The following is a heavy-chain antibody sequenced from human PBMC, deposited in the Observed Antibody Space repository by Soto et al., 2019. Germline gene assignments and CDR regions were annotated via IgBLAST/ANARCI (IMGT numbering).Heavy chain of an antibody. CDR3: ARKGAADSYAHYSMDV. CDR1: GGFISPYD. J-gene: IGHJ6*03. Sequence: SETLSHRFSGSGGFISPYDWSWIRQPPGKGLEWIGYVYYSGNTNYNPSLESRVTISVDTSRNRFSLSLTSATAADTAVYYCARKGAADSYAHYSMDVWGRGTAVT. D-gene: IGHD6-13*01. CDR2: VYYSGNT. V-gene: IGHV4-59*01.